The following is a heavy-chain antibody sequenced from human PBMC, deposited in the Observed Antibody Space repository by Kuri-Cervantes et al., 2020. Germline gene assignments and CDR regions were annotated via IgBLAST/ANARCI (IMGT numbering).Heavy chain of an antibody. D-gene: IGHD6-25*01. V-gene: IGHV3-30*02. CDR1: GFTFSSYG. J-gene: IGHJ3*02. Sequence: GGSLRLSCAASGFTFSSYGMHWVRQAPGKGLEWVAVIWYDGSNKYYADSVKGRFTISRDNSKNTLYLQMNSLRAEDTAVYYCAAASKLRAFDIWGQGTMVTVSS. CDR3: AAASKLRAFDI. CDR2: IWYDGSNK.